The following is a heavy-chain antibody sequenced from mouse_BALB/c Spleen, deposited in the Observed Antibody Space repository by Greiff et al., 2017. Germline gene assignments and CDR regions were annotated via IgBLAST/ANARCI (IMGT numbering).Heavy chain of an antibody. J-gene: IGHJ3*01. Sequence: VQLQQSGAELVKPGASVKLSCTASGFNIKDTYMHWVKQRPGQGLEWIGRIDPANGNTKYDPKFQGKATITADTSSNTAYLQLSSLTSEDTAVYYCAAYDYDAFAYWGQGTLVTVSA. D-gene: IGHD2-4*01. V-gene: IGHV14-3*02. CDR1: GFNIKDTY. CDR3: AAYDYDAFAY. CDR2: IDPANGNT.